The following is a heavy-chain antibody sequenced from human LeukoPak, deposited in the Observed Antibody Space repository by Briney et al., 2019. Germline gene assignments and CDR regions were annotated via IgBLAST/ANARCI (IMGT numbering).Heavy chain of an antibody. J-gene: IGHJ4*02. V-gene: IGHV3-23*01. Sequence: GGSLRLSCAASGFTFSTFAMIWVRQPPGKGLEWVSSIFPSGGEIHYADSVRGRFTISRDNSKGTLSLQMNSLRAEDTAIYYCARIPQVATVAVPNFDYWGQGTLVTVSS. CDR1: GFTFSTFA. D-gene: IGHD6-19*01. CDR3: ARIPQVATVAVPNFDY. CDR2: IFPSGGEI.